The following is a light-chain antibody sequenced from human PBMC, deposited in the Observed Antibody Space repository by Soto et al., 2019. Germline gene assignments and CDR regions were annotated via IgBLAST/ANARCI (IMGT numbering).Light chain of an antibody. J-gene: IGLJ3*02. V-gene: IGLV2-11*01. CDR1: SSDVGSYNY. Sequence: QSALTQPRSVPGSPGQSVTISCTGTSSDVGSYNYISWYQQHPGKAPKRLIYDVNGRPSGVPDRFSGSKSGNTASLTISGLQAEDEADYYGCSHAASYTWVFGEGAKLTVL. CDR3: CSHAASYTWV. CDR2: DVN.